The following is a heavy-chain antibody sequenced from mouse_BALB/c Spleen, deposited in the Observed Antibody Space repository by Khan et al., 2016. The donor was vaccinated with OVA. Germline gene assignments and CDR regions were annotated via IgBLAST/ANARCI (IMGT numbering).Heavy chain of an antibody. D-gene: IGHD2-10*01. V-gene: IGHV2-6-1*01. CDR1: GFSLTNYG. Sequence: QVQLKQSGPALVAPSQSLSITCTISGFSLTNYGVHWVRQPPGKGLEWLVVIWSDGSTTYNSALKSRLSISKDKSKSQVFLKMNSLQTDDTAMYYCARQPYYHYYIMDYWGQGTSVTVSS. CDR2: IWSDGST. J-gene: IGHJ4*01. CDR3: ARQPYYHYYIMDY.